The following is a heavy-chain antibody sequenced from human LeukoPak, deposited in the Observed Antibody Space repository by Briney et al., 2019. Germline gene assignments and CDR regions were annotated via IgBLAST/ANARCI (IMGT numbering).Heavy chain of an antibody. CDR3: AREVRYYYGSLGYMDV. D-gene: IGHD3-10*01. CDR1: GGTFSSYA. J-gene: IGHJ6*03. Sequence: SVKVSCKASGGTFSSYAISWVRQAPGQGLEWMGGIIPIFGTANYAQKFQGRVTITADESTSTAYMELSSLRSEDTAVYYCAREVRYYYGSLGYMDVWGKGTTVTVSS. V-gene: IGHV1-69*01. CDR2: IIPIFGTA.